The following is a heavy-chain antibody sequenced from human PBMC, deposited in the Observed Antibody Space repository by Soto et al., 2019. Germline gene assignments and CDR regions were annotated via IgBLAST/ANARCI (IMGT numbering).Heavy chain of an antibody. Sequence: GASLRHSCLASGFPFSSSDPHRVHQGTGKSLEWVSAIGTTGDTYYAGPVKGRFTISREKAKNALYLQMNSLRAGDTAIYFCARAIGPTLFDYWGQGTPVTVSS. J-gene: IGHJ4*02. D-gene: IGHD3-22*01. V-gene: IGHV3-13*04. CDR3: ARAIGPTLFDY. CDR2: IGTTGDT. CDR1: GFPFSSSD.